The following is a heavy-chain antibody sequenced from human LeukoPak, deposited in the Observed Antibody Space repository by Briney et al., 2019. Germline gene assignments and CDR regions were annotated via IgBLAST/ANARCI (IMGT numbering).Heavy chain of an antibody. D-gene: IGHD2-2*01. CDR1: GDSVSSNSVT. CDR3: ARRLTQYDCFDP. Sequence: SQTLSLTCAISGDSVSSNSVTWDWIRQSPSRGLEWLGRTYYRSTWYNDYAVSVRGRITVNPDTSKNQFSLHLNSVTPEDTAIYYCARRLTQYDCFDPWGQGILVTVSS. V-gene: IGHV6-1*01. CDR2: TYYRSTWYN. J-gene: IGHJ5*02.